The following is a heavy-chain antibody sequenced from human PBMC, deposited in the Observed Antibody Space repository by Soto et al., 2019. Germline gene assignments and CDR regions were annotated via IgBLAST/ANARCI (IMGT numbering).Heavy chain of an antibody. CDR3: ARGGIHVETTVTAPGMDV. V-gene: IGHV4-61*01. CDR1: GGSVSSGSYY. J-gene: IGHJ6*02. Sequence: PSETLSLTCTVSGGSVSSGSYYWSWIRHPPGKGLEWIGYIYYSGSTNYNPSLKSRVTISVDTSKNQFSLKLSSVTAADTAVYYCARGGIHVETTVTAPGMDVWGQGTTMTVYS. D-gene: IGHD4-4*01. CDR2: IYYSGST.